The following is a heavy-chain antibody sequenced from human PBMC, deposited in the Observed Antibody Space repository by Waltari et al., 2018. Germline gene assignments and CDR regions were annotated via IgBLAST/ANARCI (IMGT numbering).Heavy chain of an antibody. Sequence: QVQLNQWGAGVLKPSETLSLTCAVYGDAFRDHFWPWIRQPPGQGLEWIGHMNHRRSENYNPSLRNRVSISVDTSMNQFSLMMTSLTAADTGVYYCARAPSFHYGIFSVPLTLDYWSQGTMVIVSS. CDR3: ARAPSFHYGIFSVPLTLDY. D-gene: IGHD3-3*02. CDR1: GDAFRDHF. V-gene: IGHV4-34*01. CDR2: MNHRRSE. J-gene: IGHJ3*01.